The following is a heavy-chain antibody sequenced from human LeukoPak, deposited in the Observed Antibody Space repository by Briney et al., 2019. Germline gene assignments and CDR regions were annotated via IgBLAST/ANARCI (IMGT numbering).Heavy chain of an antibody. D-gene: IGHD3-22*01. V-gene: IGHV1-2*02. CDR1: GYTFTGYY. CDR3: ARGYDSSGPIPSDY. CDR2: INPNSGGT. J-gene: IGHJ4*02. Sequence: VSVKVSCKASGYTFTGYYMHWVRQAPGQGLEWMGWINPNSGGTNYAQKFQGRVTMTRDTSISTAYMELSRLRSDDTAVYYCARGYDSSGPIPSDYWGQGTLVTVSS.